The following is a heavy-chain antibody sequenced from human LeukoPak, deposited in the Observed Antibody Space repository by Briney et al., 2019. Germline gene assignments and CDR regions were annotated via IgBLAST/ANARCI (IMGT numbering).Heavy chain of an antibody. CDR3: ARVSSPYVVPAARGADRAFDI. CDR1: GYTFTGYY. D-gene: IGHD2-2*01. CDR2: INPNSGGT. J-gene: IGHJ3*02. V-gene: IGHV1-2*04. Sequence: GASVKVSCKASGYTFTGYYMHWVRQAPGQGLEWMGWINPNSGGTNYAQKFQGWVTMTRDTSTSTAYMELSRLRSDDTAVYYCARVSSPYVVPAARGADRAFDIWGQGTMVTVSS.